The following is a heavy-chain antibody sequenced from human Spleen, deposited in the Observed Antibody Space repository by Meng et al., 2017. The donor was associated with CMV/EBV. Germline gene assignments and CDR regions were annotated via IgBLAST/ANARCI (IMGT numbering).Heavy chain of an antibody. CDR2: ISRGSTYI. CDR1: GFTFSTYP. V-gene: IGHV3-21*01. J-gene: IGHJ1*01. Sequence: SGFTFSTYPVRWVGQAPGKGLEWVSSISRGSTYIYYADSVKGQFTISRDDAKNSLYLQMNSLRAEDTAVYYCARDYTPVVTALNQHWGQGTLVTVSS. CDR3: ARDYTPVVTALNQH. D-gene: IGHD4-23*01.